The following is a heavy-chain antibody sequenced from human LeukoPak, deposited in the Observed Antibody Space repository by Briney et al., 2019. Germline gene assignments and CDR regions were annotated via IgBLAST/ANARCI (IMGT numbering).Heavy chain of an antibody. J-gene: IGHJ2*01. D-gene: IGHD1-14*01. CDR1: GGSISSYY. CDR3: ARGNHLHWYFDL. Sequence: SETLSLTRTVSGGSISSYYWSWIRQPPGKGLEWIGYIYYSGSTNYNPSLKSRDTISVDTSKNQFSLKLSSVTAADTAVYYCARGNHLHWYFDLWGRGTLVTVSS. CDR2: IYYSGST. V-gene: IGHV4-59*01.